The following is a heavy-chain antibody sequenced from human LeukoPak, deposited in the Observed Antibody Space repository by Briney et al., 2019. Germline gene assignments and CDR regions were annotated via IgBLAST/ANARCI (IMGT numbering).Heavy chain of an antibody. J-gene: IGHJ5*02. CDR3: ARLGPGYSSSWYAFDP. V-gene: IGHV5-51*01. Sequence: GASLKISCKGSGYSFTSYWIGWVRQLPGKGLEWMGIIYPGDSDTRYSPSFQGQVTISADKSISTAYLRWSSLKASDTAMYYCARLGPGYSSSWYAFDPWGQGTLVTVSS. D-gene: IGHD6-13*01. CDR2: IYPGDSDT. CDR1: GYSFTSYW.